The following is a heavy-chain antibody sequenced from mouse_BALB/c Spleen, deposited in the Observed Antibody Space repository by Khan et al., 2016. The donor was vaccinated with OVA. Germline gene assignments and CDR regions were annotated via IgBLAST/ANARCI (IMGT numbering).Heavy chain of an antibody. V-gene: IGHV1S136*01. CDR2: INPYNDGT. D-gene: IGHD1-1*01. Sequence: VQLQQSGPELVKPGTSLKMSCRSSGYTFTNYIIHWVKQTPGQGLEWIGYINPYNDGTKYNEKFKGKATLTSDKSSITAYMELSGLTSEDSAVXYCARGYGSSLWFAFWGQGTLVTVSA. CDR3: ARGYGSSLWFAF. J-gene: IGHJ3*01. CDR1: GYTFTNYI.